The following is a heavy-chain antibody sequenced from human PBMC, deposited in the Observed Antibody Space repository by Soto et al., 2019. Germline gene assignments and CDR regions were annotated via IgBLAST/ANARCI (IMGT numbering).Heavy chain of an antibody. D-gene: IGHD5-12*01. Sequence: SGGSLRLSCAASGFTFSSSWMTWVRQAPGKGLARVANIKEDGSEKYYVDSVKGRFTISRDNTNESLYLQMNSLRAEDTAVYYCARDPAPVGYRGLDVWGQGTTVTVSS. CDR1: GFTFSSSW. J-gene: IGHJ6*02. V-gene: IGHV3-7*01. CDR3: ARDPAPVGYRGLDV. CDR2: IKEDGSEK.